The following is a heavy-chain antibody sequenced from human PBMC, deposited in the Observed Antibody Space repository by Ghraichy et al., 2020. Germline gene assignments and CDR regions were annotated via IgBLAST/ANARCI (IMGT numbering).Heavy chain of an antibody. CDR1: GFTFNRYW. D-gene: IGHD2-15*01. CDR3: AREYCRGGSCFFGTGGSHFGY. CDR2: INPGGTNL. Sequence: GGSLRLSCPASGFTFNRYWMHWVRQAPGEGLVWVSRINPGGTNLIYADSVKGRFTISRDNAKNTLFLQMNSLRAEDTAVYYCAREYCRGGSCFFGTGGSHFGYWGQGTLVTVSS. J-gene: IGHJ4*02. V-gene: IGHV3-74*01.